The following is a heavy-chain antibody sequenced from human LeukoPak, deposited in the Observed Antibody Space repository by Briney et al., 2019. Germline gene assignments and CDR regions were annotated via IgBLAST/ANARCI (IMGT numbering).Heavy chain of an antibody. V-gene: IGHV1-2*06. CDR3: ARDLSSTSNWEFDY. D-gene: IGHD1-26*01. Sequence: ASVKVSCETSGYSFAGYFIHWVRQAPGQGLQWMGRINPNSGGTEYEQSFQGRVTMTRDTSISTAYVEVSTLISDDTAVYYCARDLSSTSNWEFDYWGQGTLVTVPS. CDR1: GYSFAGYF. CDR2: INPNSGGT. J-gene: IGHJ4*02.